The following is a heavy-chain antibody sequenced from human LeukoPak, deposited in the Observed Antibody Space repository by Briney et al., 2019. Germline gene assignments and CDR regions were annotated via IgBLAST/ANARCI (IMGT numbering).Heavy chain of an antibody. V-gene: IGHV3-23*01. J-gene: IGHJ4*02. D-gene: IGHD3-22*01. CDR1: GFTFSSYA. CDR3: ANTLDSSGYYSGDVY. CDR2: ISGSGGST. Sequence: GGSLRLSCAASGFTFSSYAMSWVRQAPGKGLEWVSAISGSGGSTYYAGSVKGRFTISRDNSKNTLYLQMNSLRAEDTAVYYCANTLDSSGYYSGDVYWGQGTLVTVSS.